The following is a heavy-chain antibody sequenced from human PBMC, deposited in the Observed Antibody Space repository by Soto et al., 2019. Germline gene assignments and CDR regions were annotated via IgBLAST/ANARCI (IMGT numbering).Heavy chain of an antibody. J-gene: IGHJ3*01. CDR2: ISYDGSNE. V-gene: IGHV3-30*18. D-gene: IGHD3-9*01. Sequence: PGGALRLSCAASGFIFRTFGMHWVRQAPGKGLEWVAVISYDGSNEFYADSVKGRFTISRDNSKNTVYLQMNSLRADDTAVYYCAKVRLGLRYFDWSLCCVCGQVTMVTGSS. CDR3: AKVRLGLRYFDWSLCCV. CDR1: GFIFRTFG.